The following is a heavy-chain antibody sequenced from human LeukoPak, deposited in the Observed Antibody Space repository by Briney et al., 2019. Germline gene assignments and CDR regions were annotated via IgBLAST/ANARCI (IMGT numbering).Heavy chain of an antibody. Sequence: SETLSLTCAVDGRSFSGYYWSWIRQPPGKWREWIGEINHGGSTNYNPSLKSRVTISVDTSKNQCSLKLSSVTAADTAVYYCARGSRYDYVWGSYRFTAADYFDYWGQGTLVTVSS. V-gene: IGHV4-34*01. CDR2: INHGGST. CDR1: GRSFSGYY. CDR3: ARGSRYDYVWGSYRFTAADYFDY. D-gene: IGHD3-16*02. J-gene: IGHJ4*02.